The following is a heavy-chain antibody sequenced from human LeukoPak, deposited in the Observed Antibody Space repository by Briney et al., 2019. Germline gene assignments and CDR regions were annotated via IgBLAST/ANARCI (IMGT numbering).Heavy chain of an antibody. Sequence: GGSLRLSCAASGFTFSTYNMNWVRHAPGKGLEWISSITSSSSYIYYADSVKGRFTISRDNAKNSLFLQMNNLSPADTAVYFGARDPYSGNYGNYYYYMDVWGKGTTVTISS. CDR1: GFTFSTYN. J-gene: IGHJ6*03. CDR2: ITSSSSYI. D-gene: IGHD1-26*01. CDR3: ARDPYSGNYGNYYYYMDV. V-gene: IGHV3-21*06.